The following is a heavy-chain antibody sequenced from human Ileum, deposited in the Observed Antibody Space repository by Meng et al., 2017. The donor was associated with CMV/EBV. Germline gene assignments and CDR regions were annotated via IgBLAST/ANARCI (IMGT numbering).Heavy chain of an antibody. V-gene: IGHV3-23*01. J-gene: IGHJ4*01. CDR3: AKHIATATFDS. CDR2: ISGSGATT. Sequence: AAGFSCSFYAVTGVRQAPGKGLEWVYRISGSGATTYYADSVKGRFTISRDNSNNTLFLQMNSLRVDDTAVYYCAKHIATATFDSWGHGTLVTVSS. D-gene: IGHD6-13*01. CDR1: GFSCSFYA.